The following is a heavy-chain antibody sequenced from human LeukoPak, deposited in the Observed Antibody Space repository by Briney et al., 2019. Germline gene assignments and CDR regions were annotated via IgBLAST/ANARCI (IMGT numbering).Heavy chain of an antibody. J-gene: IGHJ4*02. Sequence: GGSLRLSCAASGFTFSSYAMSWVRQAPGKGLQWVSTISGSGGSTYDADSVKGRVTISRDNSKNTLYLQMNNLRAEDTAVYYCAKATTFGGRDYFDYWGQGTLDTVSS. CDR2: ISGSGGST. CDR3: AKATTFGGRDYFDY. V-gene: IGHV3-23*01. D-gene: IGHD3-16*01. CDR1: GFTFSSYA.